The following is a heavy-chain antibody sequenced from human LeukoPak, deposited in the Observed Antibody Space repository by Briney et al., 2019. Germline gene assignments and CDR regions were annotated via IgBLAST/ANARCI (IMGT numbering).Heavy chain of an antibody. J-gene: IGHJ3*02. CDR1: GFTFSSYA. CDR3: AKDQNYYDRSDAFDI. V-gene: IGHV3-23*01. Sequence: AGGSLRLSCAASGFTFSSYAMSWVRQAPGKGLEWVSAISGSGGNTYYADSVKGRFTIFRDNSKNTLYLQMNSLRAEDTAVHYCAKDQNYYDRSDAFDIWGQGTMVTVSS. CDR2: ISGSGGNT. D-gene: IGHD3-22*01.